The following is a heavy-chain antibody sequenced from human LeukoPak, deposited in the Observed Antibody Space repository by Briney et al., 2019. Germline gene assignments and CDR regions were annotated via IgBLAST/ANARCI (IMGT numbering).Heavy chain of an antibody. CDR1: GFTFSSYT. CDR2: ISSSSSYI. V-gene: IGHV3-21*01. D-gene: IGHD3-22*01. CDR3: AKGSWGYDSRGDDY. Sequence: GGSLRLSXAASGFTFSSYTMNWVRQAPGKGLEWISSISSSSSYIYYGDSVKGRFTVSRDNAKNSLYLQMNSLRAEDTAVYYCAKGSWGYDSRGDDYWGQGTLVTVSS. J-gene: IGHJ4*02.